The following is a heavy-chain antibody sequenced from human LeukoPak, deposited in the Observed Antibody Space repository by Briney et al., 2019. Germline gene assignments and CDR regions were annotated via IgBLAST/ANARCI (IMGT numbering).Heavy chain of an antibody. V-gene: IGHV3-20*04. D-gene: IGHD6-19*01. CDR1: GFTFDDYA. CDR2: INWNGGNT. Sequence: GGSLRLSCPASGFTFDDYAMSWVRPVAGRGLEWVSGINWNGGNTGYAYAVKGRFTNSRDNAKNSLYLQMTRLRAEDTALYYCARDAPYSIGWYGDGFEYWGQGTLVTVSS. CDR3: ARDAPYSIGWYGDGFEY. J-gene: IGHJ4*02.